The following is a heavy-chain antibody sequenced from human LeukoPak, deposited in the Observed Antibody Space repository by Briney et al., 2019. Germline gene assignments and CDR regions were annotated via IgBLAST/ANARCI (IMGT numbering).Heavy chain of an antibody. D-gene: IGHD3-22*01. V-gene: IGHV3-23*01. Sequence: PGGSLRLSCAASGFIFSSYAMSWVRQAPGKGLEWVSGISGSGGSTFYADSVKGRFTISRDNSKNTLYLQMNSLRAEDTAVYYCSKGLTPDYYDSSGLSFDYWGQGPLVTVSS. CDR2: ISGSGGST. CDR1: GFIFSSYA. J-gene: IGHJ4*02. CDR3: SKGLTPDYYDSSGLSFDY.